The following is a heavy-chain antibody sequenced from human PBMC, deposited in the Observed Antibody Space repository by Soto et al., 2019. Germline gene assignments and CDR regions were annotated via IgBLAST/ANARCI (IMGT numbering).Heavy chain of an antibody. Sequence: GASVKVSCKASGYTFTGYYMHRVRQAPGQGLDWMGWINPNSGGTNYAQKFQGWVTMTRDTSISTAYMELSRLRSDDTAVYYCARAGVVVVAATRPLDYWGQGTLVTVSS. J-gene: IGHJ4*02. CDR1: GYTFTGYY. CDR3: ARAGVVVVAATRPLDY. V-gene: IGHV1-2*04. D-gene: IGHD2-15*01. CDR2: INPNSGGT.